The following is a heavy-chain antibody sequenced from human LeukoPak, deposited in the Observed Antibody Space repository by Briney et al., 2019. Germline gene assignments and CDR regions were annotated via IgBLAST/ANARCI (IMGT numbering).Heavy chain of an antibody. CDR3: ARDCTYGSGDNCYSAASSYYMDV. CDR1: GFTFSDHY. D-gene: IGHD2-15*01. CDR2: ISSSGDTK. V-gene: IGHV3-11*01. J-gene: IGHJ6*03. Sequence: PGGSLRLSCAASGFTFSDHYMSWVRQAPGKGLEWVSYISSSGDTKKYADSALGRFTISRDNAKNSLYLQMDSLRAEDTAVYFCARDCTYGSGDNCYSAASSYYMDVWGQGTTVTVSS.